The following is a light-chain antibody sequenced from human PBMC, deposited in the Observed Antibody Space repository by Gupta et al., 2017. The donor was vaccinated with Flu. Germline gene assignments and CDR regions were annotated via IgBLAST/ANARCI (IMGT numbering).Light chain of an antibody. Sequence: GTLSLSPGERATLSCRASRTVRRSYLAWYQQKRGQAPRLLIYGASSRAPGIPDRFSGSGSGTDFTLTITRLEPEDFAVYFCQQDDKSPFSFGHGTKLDIK. CDR1: RTVRRSY. V-gene: IGKV3-20*01. J-gene: IGKJ3*01. CDR3: QQDDKSPFS. CDR2: GAS.